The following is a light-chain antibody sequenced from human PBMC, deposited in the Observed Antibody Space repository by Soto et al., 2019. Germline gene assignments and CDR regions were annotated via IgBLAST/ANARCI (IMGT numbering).Light chain of an antibody. J-gene: IGLJ3*02. Sequence: QSALTQPPSASGSPGQSVTISCTGTNSDVGGYNYVSWYQQHPGKAPKLMIYEVSKRPSGVPDRFSGSKSGNTASLTVSGLLAEDEADYYCSSYAGSNTWVFGGGTKLTVL. CDR3: SSYAGSNTWV. CDR2: EVS. CDR1: NSDVGGYNY. V-gene: IGLV2-8*01.